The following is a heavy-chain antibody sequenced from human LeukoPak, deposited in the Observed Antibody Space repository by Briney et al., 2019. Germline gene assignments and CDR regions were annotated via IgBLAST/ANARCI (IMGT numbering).Heavy chain of an antibody. V-gene: IGHV6-1*01. CDR2: TYYRSKWYN. D-gene: IGHD3-16*01. Sequence: QTLXXTCAISGDSVSSNSAGWSWIRQSPSRGLEWLGRTYYRSKWYNDYAVSVKSRITINPDTSKNQFSLQLNFVTPEDTAVYYCARGGGAIATWGQGTLVTVSS. J-gene: IGHJ5*02. CDR1: GDSVSSNSAG. CDR3: ARGGGAIAT.